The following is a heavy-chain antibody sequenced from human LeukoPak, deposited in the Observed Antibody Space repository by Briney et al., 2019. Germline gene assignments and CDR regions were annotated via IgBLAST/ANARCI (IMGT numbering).Heavy chain of an antibody. Sequence: GASVKVSCKTSGYIFTGYYIHWVRQAPGQGLEWMGWINPNTGGTNYAQDFQGRVTVTRDTYVTTAYMELRSLRSDDTAVYFCARERESGRSDAFDLWGQGTMVTVSS. D-gene: IGHD3-10*01. CDR1: GYIFTGYY. CDR2: INPNTGGT. CDR3: ARERESGRSDAFDL. V-gene: IGHV1-2*02. J-gene: IGHJ3*01.